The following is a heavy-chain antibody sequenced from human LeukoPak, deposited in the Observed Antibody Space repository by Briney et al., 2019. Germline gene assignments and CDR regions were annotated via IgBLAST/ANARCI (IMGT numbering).Heavy chain of an antibody. Sequence: SQTLSLTCAVSGGSISSGGYSWSWIRQPPGKGLEWIGYIYHSGSIYYNPSLKSRVTMSVDRSKNQFSLKLSSVTAADTAVYYCARATLEEGDAFDIWGQGTMVTVSS. J-gene: IGHJ3*02. V-gene: IGHV4-30-2*01. CDR1: GGSISSGGYS. CDR3: ARATLEEGDAFDI. D-gene: IGHD3-3*02. CDR2: IYHSGSI.